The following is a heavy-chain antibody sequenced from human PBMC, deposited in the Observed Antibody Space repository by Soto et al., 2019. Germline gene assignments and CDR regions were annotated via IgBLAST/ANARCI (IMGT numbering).Heavy chain of an antibody. Sequence: SETLSLTCTVSGGSISGGDYYWSWIRQPPGKGLECIGYIYYSGSTYYNPSLKSRVTISADTSKNQFSLRLSSVTAADTALYYCARNRLVGASAWFDPWGQGIVVTVSS. CDR1: GGSISGGDYY. J-gene: IGHJ5*02. V-gene: IGHV4-30-4*01. CDR2: IYYSGST. D-gene: IGHD1-26*01. CDR3: ARNRLVGASAWFDP.